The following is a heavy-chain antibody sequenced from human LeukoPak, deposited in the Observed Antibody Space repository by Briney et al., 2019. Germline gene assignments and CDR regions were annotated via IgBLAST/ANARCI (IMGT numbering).Heavy chain of an antibody. CDR3: ARGPYGWKYFDY. CDR2: INAYNGNT. J-gene: IGHJ4*02. V-gene: IGHV1-18*01. CDR1: GYTFSSYA. D-gene: IGHD1-1*01. Sequence: GASVKVSCKASGYTFSSYAISWVRQAPGQGLEWMGWINAYNGNTNYAQNLQDRVTMTTDTSTSTAYMELRSLRSDDTAVYYCARGPYGWKYFDYWGQGTLVTVSS.